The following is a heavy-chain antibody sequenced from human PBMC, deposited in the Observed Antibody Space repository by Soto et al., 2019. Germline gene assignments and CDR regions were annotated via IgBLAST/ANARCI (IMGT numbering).Heavy chain of an antibody. D-gene: IGHD2-15*01. Sequence: GGSLRLSCAASGFTVSSNYMSWVRQAPGKGLEWVSVIYSGGSTYYADSVKGRFTISRDNSKNTLYLQMNSLRAEDTAVYYCARVVGYCSGGSSYSPGLGAFDIWGKATRVTFSS. J-gene: IGHJ3*02. CDR1: GFTVSSNY. CDR3: ARVVGYCSGGSSYSPGLGAFDI. V-gene: IGHV3-53*01. CDR2: IYSGGST.